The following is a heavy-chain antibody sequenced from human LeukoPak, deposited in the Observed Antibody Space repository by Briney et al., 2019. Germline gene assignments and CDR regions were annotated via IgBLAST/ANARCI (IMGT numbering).Heavy chain of an antibody. CDR3: ARGQATPHYYDSSGYGRGAFDI. CDR2: IYHSGST. J-gene: IGHJ3*02. D-gene: IGHD3-22*01. Sequence: PSETLSLTCAVSGGSISSSNWWSWVRQPPGKGLEWIGEIYHSGSTNYNPSLKSRVTISVDKSKNQFSLKLSSVTAADTAVYYCARGQATPHYYDSSGYGRGAFDIWGQGTMVTVSS. V-gene: IGHV4-4*02. CDR1: GGSISSSNW.